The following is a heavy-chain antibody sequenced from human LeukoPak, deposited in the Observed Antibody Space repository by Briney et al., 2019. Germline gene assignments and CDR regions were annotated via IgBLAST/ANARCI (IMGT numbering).Heavy chain of an antibody. CDR2: INAYNGNT. J-gene: IGHJ4*02. V-gene: IGHV1-18*01. CDR3: TRVPEVPDY. D-gene: IGHD4/OR15-4a*01. CDR1: GYTFTNYG. Sequence: GASVKVSCKASGYTFTNYGINWVRQAPGQGLEWMGWINAYNGNTSYSQKFQGRVTITTDTSSTTAYMEVRSLKSDDTAVYYCTRVPEVPDYWGQGTLVTVSS.